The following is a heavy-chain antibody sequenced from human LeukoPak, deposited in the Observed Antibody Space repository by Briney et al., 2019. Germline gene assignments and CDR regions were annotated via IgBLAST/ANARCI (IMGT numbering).Heavy chain of an antibody. J-gene: IGHJ4*02. CDR2: ISGSGGST. CDR3: AKPQWELLQGY. Sequence: GGSLRLSCAASGLTVSRNYMSWVRQAPGKGLEWVSAISGSGGSTYYADSVKGRFTISRDNSKNTLYLQMNSLRAEDTAVYYCAKPQWELLQGYWGQGTLVTVSS. CDR1: GLTVSRNY. D-gene: IGHD1-26*01. V-gene: IGHV3-23*01.